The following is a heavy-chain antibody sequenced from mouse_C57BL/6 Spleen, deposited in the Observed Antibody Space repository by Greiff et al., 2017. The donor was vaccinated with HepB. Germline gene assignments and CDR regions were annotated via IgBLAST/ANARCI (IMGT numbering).Heavy chain of an antibody. Sequence: VQLQQPGAELVMPGASVKLSCKASGYTFTSYWMHWVKQRPGQGLEWIGEIDPSDSYTNYNQKFKGKSTLTVDKSSSTAYMQLSSLTSEDSAVYYCARSIYDYDEGYWGQGTTLTVSS. CDR2: IDPSDSYT. J-gene: IGHJ2*01. CDR3: ARSIYDYDEGY. CDR1: GYTFTSYW. V-gene: IGHV1-69*01. D-gene: IGHD2-4*01.